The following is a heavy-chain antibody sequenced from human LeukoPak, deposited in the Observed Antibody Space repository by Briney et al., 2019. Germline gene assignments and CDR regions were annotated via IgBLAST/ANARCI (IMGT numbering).Heavy chain of an antibody. CDR1: GDSLTDLS. J-gene: IGHJ6*02. V-gene: IGHV1-24*01. CDR3: ATGASTAMRGLDV. Sequence: ASVKVSCKVSGDSLTDLSMHWVRQAPGKGLAWLGGSDLEDGETVYAQKFEDRLIVTEDTSTGTAYMELRSLASEDTALYYCATGASTAMRGLDVWGQGTTVTVSS. D-gene: IGHD2-2*01. CDR2: SDLEDGET.